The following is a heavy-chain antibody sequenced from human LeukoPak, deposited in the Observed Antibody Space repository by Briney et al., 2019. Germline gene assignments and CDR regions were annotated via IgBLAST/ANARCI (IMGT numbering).Heavy chain of an antibody. J-gene: IGHJ6*02. CDR2: IWYDGSNK. V-gene: IGHV3-33*08. CDR3: ARDYPDV. CDR1: GFNFRGYA. Sequence: PGGSLRLSCAASGFNFRGYAMSWVRQAPGKGLEWVAVIWYDGSNKYYADSVKGRFTISRDNSKNTLYLQMNSLRAEDTAVYYCARDYPDVWGQGTTVTVSS.